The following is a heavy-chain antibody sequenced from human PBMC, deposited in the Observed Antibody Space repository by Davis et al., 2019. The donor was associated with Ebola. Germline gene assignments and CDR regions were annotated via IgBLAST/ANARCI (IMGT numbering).Heavy chain of an antibody. V-gene: IGHV1-18*04. CDR1: GYTFTNYG. CDR3: AIIGIGSAPDY. CDR2: INPHNGNT. J-gene: IGHJ4*02. D-gene: IGHD2-15*01. Sequence: ASVKVSCKASGYTFTNYGITWVRQAPGQGLEWMGWINPHNGNTNYAQNVQGRVTMTTDTSTSTAYMEVGSLRSDDTAVYYCAIIGIGSAPDYWGQGTLVTVSS.